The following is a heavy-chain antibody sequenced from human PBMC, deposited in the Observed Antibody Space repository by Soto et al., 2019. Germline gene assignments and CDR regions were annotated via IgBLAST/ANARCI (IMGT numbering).Heavy chain of an antibody. D-gene: IGHD6-25*01. Sequence: QVQLVQSGPEVKKPGASVKFSCKASVYSFTSYVVSWVRQAPGQGLEWMGWISANSGNTDYAQKFRGRVTMTTETSTSTAYMDLRSLRSDDTAVYYCVRDPQRNDYWGQGTLVTVSS. V-gene: IGHV1-18*04. CDR3: VRDPQRNDY. CDR2: ISANSGNT. CDR1: VYSFTSYV. J-gene: IGHJ4*02.